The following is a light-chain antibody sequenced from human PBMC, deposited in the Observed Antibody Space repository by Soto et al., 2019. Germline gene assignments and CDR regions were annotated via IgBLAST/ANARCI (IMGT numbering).Light chain of an antibody. V-gene: IGKV1D-16*01. J-gene: IGKJ1*01. CDR2: SAS. Sequence: IQMTQSPSSLSASIGDRVTITCRASQGIGVRLAWFQQKPGKAPQYLIQSASILQSGVPSRFSGSGSGTEFTLTISSLQPDDFATYYCQHYNSYSEAFGQGTKVDIK. CDR3: QHYNSYSEA. CDR1: QGIGVR.